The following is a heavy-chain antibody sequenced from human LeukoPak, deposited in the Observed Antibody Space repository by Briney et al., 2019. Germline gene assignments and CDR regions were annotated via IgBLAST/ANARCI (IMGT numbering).Heavy chain of an antibody. V-gene: IGHV4-4*07. J-gene: IGHJ4*02. Sequence: SETLSLTCTVSGGSIRSYFWGWVRQPAGKGLEWIGRIYTTGATFYNPSLKTRLTMSIDTSKNQFSLKLTSVVAADTAVYYCARQGYTASYYFLDYWSQGTLVTVSS. CDR2: IYTTGAT. D-gene: IGHD1-26*01. CDR1: GGSIRSYF. CDR3: ARQGYTASYYFLDY.